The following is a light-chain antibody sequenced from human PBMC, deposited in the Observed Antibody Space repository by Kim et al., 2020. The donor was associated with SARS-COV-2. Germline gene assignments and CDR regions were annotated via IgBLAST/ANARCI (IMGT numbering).Light chain of an antibody. CDR3: QQRSNWPPRYT. V-gene: IGKV3-11*01. CDR2: DAS. Sequence: EIVSTQSPATLSLSPGERATLSCRASQSVSSYLAWYQQKPGQAPRLLIYDASNRATGIPARFSGSGSGTDFTLTISSLEPEDFAVYYCQQRSNWPPRYTFGQGTKLEI. CDR1: QSVSSY. J-gene: IGKJ2*01.